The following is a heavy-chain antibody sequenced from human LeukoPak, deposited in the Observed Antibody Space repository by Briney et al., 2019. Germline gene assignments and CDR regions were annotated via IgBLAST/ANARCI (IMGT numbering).Heavy chain of an antibody. CDR3: TTDPIRSQWLGWFDY. CDR1: GFTFSNAW. V-gene: IGHV3-15*01. Sequence: GGSLRLSCAASGFTFSNAWMSWVRQAPGKGLEWVGRIKSKTDGGTTDYAAPVKGRFTISRDDSKNTLYLQMNSLKTEDTAVYYCTTDPIRSQWLGWFDYWGQGTLVTVSS. CDR2: IKSKTDGGTT. D-gene: IGHD6-19*01. J-gene: IGHJ4*02.